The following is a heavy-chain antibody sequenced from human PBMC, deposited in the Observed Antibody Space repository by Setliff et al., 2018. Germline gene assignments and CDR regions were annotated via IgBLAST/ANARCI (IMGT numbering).Heavy chain of an antibody. J-gene: IGHJ3*02. CDR1: GYIFTNYY. V-gene: IGHV1-2*02. Sequence: VASVKVSCKTSGYIFTNYYIHWVRQAPGQGLEWMGWINANTGGTREVQKFQGRVTMTRDTSIDTAYMEVNRLTYDDTAVYYCARVGGYASAWHGTEAFDIWGQGTKVTVSS. CDR2: INANTGGT. CDR3: ARVGGYASAWHGTEAFDI. D-gene: IGHD6-19*01.